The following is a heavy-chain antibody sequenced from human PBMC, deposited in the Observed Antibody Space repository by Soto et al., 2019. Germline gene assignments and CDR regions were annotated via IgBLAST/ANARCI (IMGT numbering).Heavy chain of an antibody. V-gene: IGHV3-23*01. J-gene: IGHJ4*02. CDR1: GFTFSNYA. CDR2: IRGSGGPT. D-gene: IGHD5-12*01. Sequence: EVQLLESGGDLVQPGGSLRLSCAASGFTFSNYAMSWVRQAPGKGLEWVSLIRGSGGPTNYSDSVKGGFTVSRDNSKNMLFLQMNSLRAEDTAVYYCVKDFRGGYDWTHDWGQGTLVTVSS. CDR3: VKDFRGGYDWTHD.